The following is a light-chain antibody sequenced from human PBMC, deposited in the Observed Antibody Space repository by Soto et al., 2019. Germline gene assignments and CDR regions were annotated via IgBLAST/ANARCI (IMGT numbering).Light chain of an antibody. J-gene: IGKJ5*01. CDR3: QQYTGPPTT. CDR1: QSISSY. V-gene: IGKV3-20*01. Sequence: TQSPSTLSASVGDRVTITCRASQSISSYLAWYQQKPGQAPRLLIYGASSRATGIPDRFSGSGSGTDFTLTITRLEPEDSAVYFCQQYTGPPTTFGQGTRLEIK. CDR2: GAS.